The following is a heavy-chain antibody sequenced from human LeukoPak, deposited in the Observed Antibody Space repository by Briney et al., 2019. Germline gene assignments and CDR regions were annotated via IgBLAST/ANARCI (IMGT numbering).Heavy chain of an antibody. CDR1: GFTFDDYA. CDR3: AKDWSHSGYESRFDY. J-gene: IGHJ4*02. V-gene: IGHV3-9*01. Sequence: GRSLRLSCAASGFTFDDYAMHWVRQAPGKGLEWVSGISWNSGSIGYADFVKGRFTISRDNAKNSLYLQMNSLRAEDTALYYCAKDWSHSGYESRFDYWGQGTLVTVSS. CDR2: ISWNSGSI. D-gene: IGHD5-12*01.